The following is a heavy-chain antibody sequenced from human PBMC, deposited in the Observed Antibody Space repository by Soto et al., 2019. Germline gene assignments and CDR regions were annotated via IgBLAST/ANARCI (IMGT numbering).Heavy chain of an antibody. D-gene: IGHD6-13*01. CDR1: GFTFSSYG. Sequence: QVQLVESGGGVVQPGKSLRLSCAASGFTFSSYGMHWVRQTPGKGLEWVALIWFDGSNKYYADSVKGRFTTSRDNSKNTLYLQMNSLRAEDTAVYYCARNGYSSSWRGAFDIWGQGTMVTVSS. V-gene: IGHV3-33*01. J-gene: IGHJ3*02. CDR2: IWFDGSNK. CDR3: ARNGYSSSWRGAFDI.